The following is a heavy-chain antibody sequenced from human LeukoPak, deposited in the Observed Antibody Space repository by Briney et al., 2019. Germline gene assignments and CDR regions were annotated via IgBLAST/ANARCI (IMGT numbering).Heavy chain of an antibody. Sequence: SETLSVTCTATGDSTRGYVWSWIRKHAGKGPNYIERMHAEGDTHYNPSLQRRLTLSFDTPETQFSLTLTSVTAADTAVNFCARAPGGCGGTCAFDSWGQGTLVTVSS. CDR2: MHAEGDT. CDR1: GDSTRGYV. D-gene: IGHD2-15*01. CDR3: ARAPGGCGGTCAFDS. J-gene: IGHJ4*02. V-gene: IGHV4-4*07.